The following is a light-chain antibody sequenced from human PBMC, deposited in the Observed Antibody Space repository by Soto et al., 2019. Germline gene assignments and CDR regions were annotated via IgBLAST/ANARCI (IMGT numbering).Light chain of an antibody. J-gene: IGKJ1*01. V-gene: IGKV3-20*01. CDR2: GAS. Sequence: EIVLTQSPGTLSLSRGERATLSCRASQSVRASHLAWYQQKPGQAPRLLIYGASSRATGIPDRFSGGGSGTDFTLTISRLEPEDFATYYCLQHNSYPRTFGQGTRVEIK. CDR1: QSVRASH. CDR3: LQHNSYPRT.